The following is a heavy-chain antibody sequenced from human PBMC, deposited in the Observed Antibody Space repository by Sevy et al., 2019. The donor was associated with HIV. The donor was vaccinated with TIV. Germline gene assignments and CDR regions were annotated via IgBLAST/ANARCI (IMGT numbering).Heavy chain of an antibody. CDR2: IKQDGSVK. J-gene: IGHJ1*01. D-gene: IGHD6-13*01. CDR3: VRAIAADVSF. Sequence: GGSLRLSCAASGFSLNSYWMSWVRQAPGKGLEWVANIKQDGSVKYYVDSVKGRFTISRDNARNLLYLQMNSLRAEDTGLYYCVRAIAADVSFWGQGTLVTVSS. V-gene: IGHV3-7*01. CDR1: GFSLNSYW.